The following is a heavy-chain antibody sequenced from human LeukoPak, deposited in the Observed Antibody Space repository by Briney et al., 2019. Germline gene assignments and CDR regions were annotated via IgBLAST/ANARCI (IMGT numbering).Heavy chain of an antibody. CDR2: IGDSGTRT. CDR3: ARATGGYGYGL. J-gene: IGHJ4*02. D-gene: IGHD5-18*01. Sequence: GGSLRLSCAASGFTFSDYAMSWVRQAPGKGLEWVSVIGDSGTRTYYADSVKGRFTISRDNSKNTLNLQVNSLRGEDTAVYYCARATGGYGYGLWGQGTLVTVSS. V-gene: IGHV3-23*01. CDR1: GFTFSDYA.